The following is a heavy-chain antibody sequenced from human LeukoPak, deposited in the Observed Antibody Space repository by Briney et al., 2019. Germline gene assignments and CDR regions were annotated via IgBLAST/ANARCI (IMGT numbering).Heavy chain of an antibody. V-gene: IGHV3-21*01. J-gene: IGHJ6*03. D-gene: IGHD3-3*01. CDR3: ARAQEEWFHYYYYYMDV. Sequence: PGGSLRLSCAASGFTFSSYNMNWVRQAPGKGLEWVSSITSGSSYIYYADSVKGRFTISRDNAKNSLYLQMNSLRAEDTAVYYCARAQEEWFHYYYYYMDVWGKGTTVTVSS. CDR2: ITSGSSYI. CDR1: GFTFSSYN.